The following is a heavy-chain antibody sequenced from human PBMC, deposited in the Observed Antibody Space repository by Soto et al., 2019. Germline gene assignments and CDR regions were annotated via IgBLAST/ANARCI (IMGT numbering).Heavy chain of an antibody. CDR1: GGTFSNYA. V-gene: IGHV1-69*13. Sequence: SVKVSCKASGGTFSNYAISWVRQAPGQGLEWMGGITPIFGAANYAQKFQGRVTITADESTNTVYMELSSLRSEDTALYYCARGWSYDILTAYSYWGQGTLVTVSS. CDR2: ITPIFGAA. J-gene: IGHJ4*02. CDR3: ARGWSYDILTAYSY. D-gene: IGHD3-9*01.